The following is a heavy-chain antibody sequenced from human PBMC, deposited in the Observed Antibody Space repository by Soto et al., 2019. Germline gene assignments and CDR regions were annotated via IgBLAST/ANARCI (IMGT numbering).Heavy chain of an antibody. D-gene: IGHD4-17*01. J-gene: IGHJ4*02. CDR3: ARDRPDGPVDY. CDR2: ISPSRNSI. V-gene: IGHV3-21*01. CDR1: GFTFSTYA. Sequence: EVRLVESGGGLVKPGVSLRFSCVASGFTFSTYAMNWVRQAPGKGLEWVSYISPSRNSIYYADSVKGRFTISRDNAENSLSLQMNSLRGDDTAVYYCARDRPDGPVDYWGQGTLVTVSS.